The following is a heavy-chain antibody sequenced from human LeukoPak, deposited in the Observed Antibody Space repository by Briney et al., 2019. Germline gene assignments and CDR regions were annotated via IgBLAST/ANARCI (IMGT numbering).Heavy chain of an antibody. CDR1: GGTFSSYA. CDR3: ARVRFSGSYVFDY. Sequence: ASVKASRKASGGTFSSYAISWVRQAPGQGLEWMGGIIPIFGTANYAQKFQGRVTITTDESTSTAYMELSSLRSEDTAVYYCARVRFSGSYVFDYWGQGTLVTVSS. J-gene: IGHJ4*02. D-gene: IGHD1-26*01. CDR2: IIPIFGTA. V-gene: IGHV1-69*05.